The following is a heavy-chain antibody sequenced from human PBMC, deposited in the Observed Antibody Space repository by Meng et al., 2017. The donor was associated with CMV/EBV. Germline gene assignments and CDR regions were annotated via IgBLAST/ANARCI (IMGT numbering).Heavy chain of an antibody. D-gene: IGHD6-13*01. CDR3: AREGYSRDAFNI. CDR2: ISYDGSNK. J-gene: IGHJ3*02. Sequence: QVQLVESGGGGVQPGRSLRLSCAASGFTFSSYAMHWVRQAPGKGLEWVAVISYDGSNKYYADSVKGRFTISRDNSKNTLYLQMNSLRAEDTAVYYCAREGYSRDAFNIWGQGTMVTVSS. CDR1: GFTFSSYA. V-gene: IGHV3-30-3*01.